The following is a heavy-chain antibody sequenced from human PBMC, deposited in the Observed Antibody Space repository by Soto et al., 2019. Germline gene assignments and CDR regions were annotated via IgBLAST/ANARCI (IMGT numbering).Heavy chain of an antibody. V-gene: IGHV4-61*01. J-gene: IGHJ6*02. Sequence: QVQLQESGPGLVKPSETLSLTCTVSGDSVSSNSYYWTWIRQPPGKALEWIGYIYYSGSTNYNSSLTGRVTISVDTAKNQFSLTLTSLTAADTAVYYCARAWKEPWGGMDVWGPGTTVTVSS. CDR1: GDSVSSNSYY. D-gene: IGHD1-1*01. CDR3: ARAWKEPWGGMDV. CDR2: IYYSGST.